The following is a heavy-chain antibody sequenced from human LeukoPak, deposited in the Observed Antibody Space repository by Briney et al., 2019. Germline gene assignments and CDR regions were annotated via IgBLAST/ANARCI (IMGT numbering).Heavy chain of an antibody. CDR1: GYTFTGYY. CDR2: INPNSGGT. D-gene: IGHD2-15*01. Sequence: ASVKVSCKASGYTFTGYYMHWVRQAPGQGLEWMGWINPNSGGTNYAQKFQGRVTMTRDTSISTAYMELSRLRSDDTAVYYCARDSPGVSWYDYWGQGTLVTVSS. J-gene: IGHJ4*02. CDR3: ARDSPGVSWYDY. V-gene: IGHV1-2*02.